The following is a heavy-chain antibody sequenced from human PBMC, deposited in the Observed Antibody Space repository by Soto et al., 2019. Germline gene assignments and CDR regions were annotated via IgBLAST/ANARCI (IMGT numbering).Heavy chain of an antibody. CDR1: GFTISGYG. J-gene: IGHJ4*02. Sequence: EVQLLESGGGLVKPGGSLSLSCAASGFTISGYGMTWVRKARGKGREWVSTIRGSDGSACDADSVKGRFTISRDNSKNTVYLQMNSLRVEDTAVYFCAKDVNYDILAGYYYYWGQGTLVSVSS. D-gene: IGHD3-9*01. CDR3: AKDVNYDILAGYYYY. CDR2: IRGSDGSA. V-gene: IGHV3-23*01.